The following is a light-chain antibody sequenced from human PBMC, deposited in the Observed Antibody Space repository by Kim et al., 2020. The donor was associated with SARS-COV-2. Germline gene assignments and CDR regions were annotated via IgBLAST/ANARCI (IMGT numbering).Light chain of an antibody. J-gene: IGLJ2*01. CDR2: EDD. CDR3: QSYNRDNVI. Sequence: GKTVTISCTRSSGSIDDNYVQWYQQRPGGVPTTVIYEDDQRPSGVSDRFSGSIDNSSNSASLTISGLRTEYEADYYCQSYNRDNVIFGGGTQLTVL. CDR1: SGSIDDNY. V-gene: IGLV6-57*03.